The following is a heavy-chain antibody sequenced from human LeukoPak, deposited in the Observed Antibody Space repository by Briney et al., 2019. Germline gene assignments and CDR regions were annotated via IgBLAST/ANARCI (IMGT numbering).Heavy chain of an antibody. CDR2: ISGSGGST. D-gene: IGHD6-19*01. J-gene: IGHJ4*02. CDR1: GFTFSSYA. Sequence: RTGGSLRLSCAASGFTFSSYAMSWVRQAPGKGLEWVSAISGSGGSTYYADSVKGRFTISRDNSKNTLYLQMNSLKTEDTAVYYCTTRLTKQYSSGWKLDYWGQGTLVTVSS. V-gene: IGHV3-23*01. CDR3: TTRLTKQYSSGWKLDY.